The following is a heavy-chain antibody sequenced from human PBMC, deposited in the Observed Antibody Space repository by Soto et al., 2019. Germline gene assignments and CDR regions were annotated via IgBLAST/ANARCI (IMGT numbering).Heavy chain of an antibody. Sequence: QVQLVQSGAEVKKPGSSVKVSCKASGGTFSSYAISWVRQAPGQGLEWMGGIIPIFGTANYAEKFQGRVTITEDKATSTAYVELSSMRAEDTAVYYGASRSGYSYGSLDYCGQGTLVTVSS. J-gene: IGHJ4*02. V-gene: IGHV1-69*06. CDR2: IIPIFGTA. CDR1: GGTFSSYA. D-gene: IGHD5-18*01. CDR3: ASRSGYSYGSLDY.